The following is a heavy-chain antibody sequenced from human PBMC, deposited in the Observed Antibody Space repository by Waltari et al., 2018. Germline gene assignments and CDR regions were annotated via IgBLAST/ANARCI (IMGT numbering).Heavy chain of an antibody. CDR2: IYPGDSDT. Sequence: DVQLVQSGADVKKPGESLKISCQASGFSFSSYWIAWVRQMPGKGLEWLGTIYPGDSDTIYSPSFQGQFTISADKSISTAYLQWSSLKASDTAMYYCVKETLYNVHSLGDLQSWGQGTLVTVSS. V-gene: IGHV5-51*01. J-gene: IGHJ1*01. CDR3: VKETLYNVHSLGDLQS. D-gene: IGHD1-26*01. CDR1: GFSFSSYW.